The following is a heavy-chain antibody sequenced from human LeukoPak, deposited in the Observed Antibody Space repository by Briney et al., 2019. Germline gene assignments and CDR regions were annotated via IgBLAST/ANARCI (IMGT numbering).Heavy chain of an antibody. CDR1: GYSFTSYW. V-gene: IGHV5-51*01. J-gene: IGHJ6*02. Sequence: GESLKISCKGSGYSFTSYWIGWVRQMPGKGLEWMGIIYPGDSDTRYSPSFQGQVTISADKSISTAYLQWSSRKASDTAMYYCARRGSVRYYYYFYGMDVWGQGTTVTVSS. D-gene: IGHD3-10*01. CDR2: IYPGDSDT. CDR3: ARRGSVRYYYYFYGMDV.